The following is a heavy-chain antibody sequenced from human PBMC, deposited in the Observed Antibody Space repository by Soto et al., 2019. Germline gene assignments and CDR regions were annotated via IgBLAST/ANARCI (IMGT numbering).Heavy chain of an antibody. V-gene: IGHV3-48*03. J-gene: IGHJ4*02. Sequence: GGSLRLSCAASGFTFSSYEMNWVRQAPGKGLEWVSYISSSGSTIYYADSVKGRFTISRDNAKNSLYLQMNSLRAEDTAVYYCARERGPPGYCSSTSCSYFDYWGQGTLVTVSS. CDR3: ARERGPPGYCSSTSCSYFDY. CDR1: GFTFSSYE. D-gene: IGHD2-2*01. CDR2: ISSSGSTI.